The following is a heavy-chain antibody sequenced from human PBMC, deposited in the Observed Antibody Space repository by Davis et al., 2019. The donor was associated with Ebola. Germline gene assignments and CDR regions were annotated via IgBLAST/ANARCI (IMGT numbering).Heavy chain of an antibody. CDR2: IYHSGST. V-gene: IGHV4-34*01. J-gene: IGHJ3*02. Sequence: PSETLSLTCAVYGGSFSGYYWSWIRQPPGKGLEWIGEIYHSGSTNYNPSLKSRVTISVDKSKNQFSLKLSSVTAADTAVYYCARELKLLEYCSSTSCQYRDAFDIWDQGTMVTVSS. D-gene: IGHD2-2*01. CDR3: ARELKLLEYCSSTSCQYRDAFDI. CDR1: GGSFSGYY.